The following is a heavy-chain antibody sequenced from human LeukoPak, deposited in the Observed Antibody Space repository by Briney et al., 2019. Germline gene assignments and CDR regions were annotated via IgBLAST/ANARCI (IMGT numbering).Heavy chain of an antibody. D-gene: IGHD2-15*01. V-gene: IGHV4-39*01. CDR3: ARGYCSVGTCSAIGVFDY. J-gene: IGHJ4*02. CDR1: GGSISSSSYY. CDR2: IYYSGST. Sequence: SETLSLTCTVSGGSISSSSYYWGWTRQPPGKGLEWIGSIYYSGSTYYNPSLKGRVTISVDTSKNQFSLKLSSVTAADTAVYYCARGYCSVGTCSAIGVFDYWGQGTLVTVSS.